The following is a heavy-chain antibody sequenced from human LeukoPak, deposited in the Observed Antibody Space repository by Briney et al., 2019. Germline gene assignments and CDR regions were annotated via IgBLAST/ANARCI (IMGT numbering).Heavy chain of an antibody. CDR3: AKAFSDSGSYYYYYYMDV. J-gene: IGHJ6*03. CDR2: IWYDGSNK. V-gene: IGHV3-30*02. CDR1: GFTFRSYG. Sequence: QPGGSLRLSCATSGFTFRSYGMHWVRQAPGKGLEWEAIIWYDGSNKYYADSVKGRFTISRDNSKNTLYLQMNSLRVEDTAVYYCAKAFSDSGSYYYYYYMDVWGKGTTVTVSS. D-gene: IGHD1-26*01.